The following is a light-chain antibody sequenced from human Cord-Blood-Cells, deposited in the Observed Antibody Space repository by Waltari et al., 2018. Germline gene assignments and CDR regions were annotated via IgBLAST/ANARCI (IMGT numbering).Light chain of an antibody. CDR3: AAWDDSLSGPV. Sequence: QSVLTQPPSASGTPGQRVTISCSGSSSNIGSNYVYWYQQLPGTAPKLLSYRNNHRPSGVPGRFSGSKSGTSASLAISGHRSEDEADYYCAAWDDSLSGPVFGGGTKLTVL. V-gene: IGLV1-47*01. J-gene: IGLJ2*01. CDR1: SSNIGSNY. CDR2: RNN.